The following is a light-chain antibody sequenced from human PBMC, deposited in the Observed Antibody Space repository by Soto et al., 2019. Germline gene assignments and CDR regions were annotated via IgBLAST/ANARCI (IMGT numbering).Light chain of an antibody. CDR2: GAS. V-gene: IGKV1-6*02. Sequence: AIQMTQSPSSLSASVGDRVTITCRASQGIGTELGWYQLKPGKAPKLLVYGASTLQSGVLPRFSGSGSGTDFTLTISSLQPDDFATYYCLQDFSYPWTFGQGTKVEIK. CDR3: LQDFSYPWT. CDR1: QGIGTE. J-gene: IGKJ1*01.